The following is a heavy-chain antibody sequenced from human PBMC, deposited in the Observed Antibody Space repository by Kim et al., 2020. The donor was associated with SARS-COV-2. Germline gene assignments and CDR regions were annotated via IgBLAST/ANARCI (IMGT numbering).Heavy chain of an antibody. D-gene: IGHD6-13*01. CDR2: ISYDGSNK. CDR3: ARGEWQQLVRVIALHLYYYYGMDV. Sequence: GGSLRLSCAASGFTFSSYAMHWVRQAPGKGLEWVAVISYDGSNKYYADSVKGRFTISRDNSKNTLYLQMNSLRAEDTAVYYCARGEWQQLVRVIALHLYYYYGMDVWGQGTTVTVSS. J-gene: IGHJ6*02. CDR1: GFTFSSYA. V-gene: IGHV3-30*04.